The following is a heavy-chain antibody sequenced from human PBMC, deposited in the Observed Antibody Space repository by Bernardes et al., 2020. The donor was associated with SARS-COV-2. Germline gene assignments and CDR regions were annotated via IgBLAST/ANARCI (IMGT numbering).Heavy chain of an antibody. Sequence: SETLSLTCAVSGDSFSRRNYYWGWIRQPPGKGLEWIGSIFSRGSTYSNPSLKSRVTISIDTSKNQFSLKLSSVTAADTAVYYCARQPGMVGDPQFHHWGQGTLVTVSS. D-gene: IGHD2-15*01. CDR3: ARQPGMVGDPQFHH. CDR2: IFSRGST. J-gene: IGHJ4*02. V-gene: IGHV4-39*01. CDR1: GDSFSRRNYY.